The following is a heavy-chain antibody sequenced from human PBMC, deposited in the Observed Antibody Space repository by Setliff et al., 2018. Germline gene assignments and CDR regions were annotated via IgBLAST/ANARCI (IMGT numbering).Heavy chain of an antibody. Sequence: GGSLRLSCAASGFTFSSYLMSWVRQAPGKGLEWVANIKQDGSEKYYVDSGKGRFTISRDNPKSSLDLQMKSLRAVDTAVYYCARLAVTMTIDGYYYYYRDVWGKGTTVTVSS. CDR1: GFTFSSYL. CDR3: ARLAVTMTIDGYYYYYRDV. V-gene: IGHV3-7*01. CDR2: IKQDGSEK. D-gene: IGHD3-22*01. J-gene: IGHJ6*03.